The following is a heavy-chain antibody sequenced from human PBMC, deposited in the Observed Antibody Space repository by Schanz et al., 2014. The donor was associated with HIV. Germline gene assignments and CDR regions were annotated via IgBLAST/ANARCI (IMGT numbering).Heavy chain of an antibody. J-gene: IGHJ6*02. CDR3: AKGSNYYGLDV. V-gene: IGHV3-21*04. CDR1: GFTFSTYS. D-gene: IGHD3-10*01. CDR2: ISSGNRYI. Sequence: EVQLVESGGGLVKPGGSLRLSCAGSGFTFSTYSMNWVRRAPGKGLEWVSAISSGNRYIYYADSVKGRFTISRDNAKNSLYLQMNTLRAEDTAVYYCAKGSNYYGLDVWGQGTTVTVSS.